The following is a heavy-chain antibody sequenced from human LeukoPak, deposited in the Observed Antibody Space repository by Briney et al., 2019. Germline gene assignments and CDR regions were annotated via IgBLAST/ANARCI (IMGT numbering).Heavy chain of an antibody. D-gene: IGHD2-15*01. CDR2: IYYSGST. J-gene: IGHJ3*02. CDR3: ARDLRGYCSGGSCYPYDAFDI. Sequence: SETLSLTCTVPGGSISSYYWSWIRQPPGKGLEWIGYIYYSGSTNYNPSLKSRVTISVDTSKNQFSLKLSSVTAADTAVYYCARDLRGYCSGGSCYPYDAFDIWGQGTMVTVSS. CDR1: GGSISSYY. V-gene: IGHV4-59*01.